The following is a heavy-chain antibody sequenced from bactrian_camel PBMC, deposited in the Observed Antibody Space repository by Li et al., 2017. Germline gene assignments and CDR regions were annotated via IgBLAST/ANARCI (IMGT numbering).Heavy chain of an antibody. Sequence: HVQLVESGGGSVQDGGSLRLSCTISGGTFGATDMGWYRQAPGNECDLVTSITYDGTTYYAESVKGRFTISKDDAKKSTYLQMNDLKPEDTAMYFCAVDHALGWISGPCEFGFWGQGTQVTVS. CDR1: GGTFGATD. CDR2: ITYDGTT. D-gene: IGHD1*01. V-gene: IGHV3S53*01. CDR3: AVDHALGWISGPCEFGF. J-gene: IGHJ6*01.